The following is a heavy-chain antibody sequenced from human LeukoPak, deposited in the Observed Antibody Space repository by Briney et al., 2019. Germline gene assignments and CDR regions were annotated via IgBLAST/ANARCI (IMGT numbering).Heavy chain of an antibody. V-gene: IGHV1-2*02. J-gene: IGHJ4*02. Sequence: ASVKVSCKASGYTFTGYYMHWVRQAPGQGLEWMGWINPNSGGTNYAQKFQGRVTMARDTSISTAYMELSRLRSDDTAVYYCASLSRGGATSSSYWGQGTLVTVSS. CDR1: GYTFTGYY. CDR3: ASLSRGGATSSSY. CDR2: INPNSGGT. D-gene: IGHD1-26*01.